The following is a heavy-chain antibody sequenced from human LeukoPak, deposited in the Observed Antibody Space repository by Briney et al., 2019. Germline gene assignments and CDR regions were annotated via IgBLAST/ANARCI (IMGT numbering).Heavy chain of an antibody. CDR3: ARQDRGSGWPH. J-gene: IGHJ4*02. CDR2: IYYSGST. CDR1: GGSISSYY. D-gene: IGHD6-19*01. Sequence: SETLSLTCTVSGGSISSYYWSWIRQPPGKGLEWIGYIYYSGSTNCNPSLKSRVTISVDTSKNQFSLKLSSVTAADTAVYYCARQDRGSGWPHWGQGTLVTVSS. V-gene: IGHV4-59*08.